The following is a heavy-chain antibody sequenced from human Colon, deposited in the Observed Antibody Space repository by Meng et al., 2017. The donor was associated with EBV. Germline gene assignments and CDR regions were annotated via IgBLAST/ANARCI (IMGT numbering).Heavy chain of an antibody. CDR2: IHHSGST. J-gene: IGHJ5*01. V-gene: IGHV4-34*01. CDR3: ARDPAQEDFDTSGYMYDS. D-gene: IGHD3-22*01. Sequence: VHLHQWGAGLLKPSETLSLTCAVFGGSFSGNFWTWIRQSPGEGLEWIGEIHHSGSTKYNPSLKNRVSISLDTSKKQFSLQLTSVTAADTAVYFCARDPAQEDFDTSGYMYDSWGPGTLVTVSS. CDR1: GGSFSGNF.